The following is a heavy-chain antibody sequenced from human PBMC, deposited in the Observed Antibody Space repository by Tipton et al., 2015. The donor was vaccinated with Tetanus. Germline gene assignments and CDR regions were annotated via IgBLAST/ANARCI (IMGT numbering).Heavy chain of an antibody. CDR2: ISQSGST. J-gene: IGHJ4*02. CDR1: GGSLSRYY. D-gene: IGHD1-26*01. CDR3: ARGGSYHTPPGY. V-gene: IGHV4-34*09. Sequence: TLSLTCAVHGGSLSRYYWSWIRQSPGKGLEWIGEISQSGSTKYNPSLKSRVTISVDTSKNQFSLKLSSVTAADTAVYYCARGGSYHTPPGYWGQGTLVTVSS.